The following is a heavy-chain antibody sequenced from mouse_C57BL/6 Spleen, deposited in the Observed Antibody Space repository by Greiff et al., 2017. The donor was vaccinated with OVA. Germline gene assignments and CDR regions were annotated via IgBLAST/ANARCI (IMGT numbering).Heavy chain of an antibody. CDR1: GYTFTSYW. J-gene: IGHJ1*03. CDR2: IDPSDSYT. Sequence: QVQLQQPGAELVMPGASVKLSCKASGYTFTSYWMHWVKQRPGQGLEWIGEIDPSDSYTNYNQKFKGKATLTVDKYSSTASMQLSSLTSEDSAVYYCARAGGSYWYFDVWGTGTTVTVSS. CDR3: ARAGGSYWYFDV. V-gene: IGHV1-69*01.